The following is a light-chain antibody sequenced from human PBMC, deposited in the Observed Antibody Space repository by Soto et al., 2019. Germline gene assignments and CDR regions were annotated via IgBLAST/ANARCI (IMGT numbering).Light chain of an antibody. CDR3: QHLNNYPPFT. CDR1: QGIRDE. J-gene: IGKJ3*01. Sequence: AIQMTQSPSSLSASVGDRVTITCRASQGIRDELGWYQQKAGKAPNLLISAASRLQSGVPSRFSGRGSGTDFTLTISSLQPEDFATYYCQHLNNYPPFTFGPGTKVDLE. CDR2: AAS. V-gene: IGKV1-6*01.